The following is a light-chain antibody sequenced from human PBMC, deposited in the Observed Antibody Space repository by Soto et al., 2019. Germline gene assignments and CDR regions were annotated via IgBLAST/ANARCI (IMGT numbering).Light chain of an antibody. CDR1: QSVSSNY. Sequence: EIVLTQSPGTLSLSPGERATLSCRASQSVSSNYLAWYQQKPGQAPRLLIYGASSRATGIPDRFSGSGSGTDFTLTINRLEPEDFAVYYCQQYGSSPFTFGPGTKVDIK. V-gene: IGKV3-20*01. CDR2: GAS. J-gene: IGKJ3*01. CDR3: QQYGSSPFT.